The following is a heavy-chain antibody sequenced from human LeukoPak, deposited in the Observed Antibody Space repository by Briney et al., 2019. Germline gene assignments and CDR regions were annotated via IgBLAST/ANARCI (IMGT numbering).Heavy chain of an antibody. CDR1: GYTFTSYD. Sequence: ASVKVSYKASGYTFTSYDINWVRQATGQGLEWMGWMNPNSGNTGYAQKFQGRVTITRNTSISTAYMELSSLRSEDTAVYYCARLVVVAAQEDYWGQGTLVTVSS. CDR3: ARLVVVAAQEDY. D-gene: IGHD2-15*01. V-gene: IGHV1-8*03. CDR2: MNPNSGNT. J-gene: IGHJ4*02.